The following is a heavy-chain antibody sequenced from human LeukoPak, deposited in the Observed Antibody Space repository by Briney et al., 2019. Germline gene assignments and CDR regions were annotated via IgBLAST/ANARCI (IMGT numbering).Heavy chain of an antibody. CDR3: ARGSIVVVPAAVGRPDWNRPYYMDV. Sequence: SVKVSCKASGGTFSSYAISWVRQAPGQGLEWMGGIIPIFGTANYAQKFQGRVTITTDESTSTAYMELSSLRSEDTAVYYCARGSIVVVPAAVGRPDWNRPYYMDVWGKGTTVTVSS. V-gene: IGHV1-69*05. D-gene: IGHD2-2*01. CDR2: IIPIFGTA. J-gene: IGHJ6*03. CDR1: GGTFSSYA.